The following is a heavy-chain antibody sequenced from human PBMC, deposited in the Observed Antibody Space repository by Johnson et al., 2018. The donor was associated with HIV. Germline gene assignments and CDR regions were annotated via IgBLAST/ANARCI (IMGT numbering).Heavy chain of an antibody. CDR2: LSWNSVTI. CDR1: GFTFDDYT. D-gene: IGHD3-9*01. CDR3: AREEGTEILTRGGAFEI. Sequence: VQLVESGGGVVRPGGSLRLSCAASGFTFDDYTMHWVRQVPGKGLEWVSGLSWNSVTIGYADSVKGRFTMSRDNAKKSLYLQMNSLRAEDTAVYYCAREEGTEILTRGGAFEIWGEGGMVTVSS. J-gene: IGHJ3*02. V-gene: IGHV3-9*01.